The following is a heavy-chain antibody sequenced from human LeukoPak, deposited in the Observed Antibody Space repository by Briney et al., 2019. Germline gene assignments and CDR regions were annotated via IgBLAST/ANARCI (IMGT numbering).Heavy chain of an antibody. Sequence: SETLSLTCDVSGGSITSSRWWSWVRQPPGKGLEWIGEIYHISGVTNYDPSLESRVTMSVDTSKNQFSLKLSSVTAADTAVYYCARDYRGADWNDHNWFDPWGQGTLVTVSS. V-gene: IGHV4-4*02. D-gene: IGHD1-1*01. J-gene: IGHJ5*02. CDR2: IYHISGVT. CDR3: ARDYRGADWNDHNWFDP. CDR1: GGSITSSRW.